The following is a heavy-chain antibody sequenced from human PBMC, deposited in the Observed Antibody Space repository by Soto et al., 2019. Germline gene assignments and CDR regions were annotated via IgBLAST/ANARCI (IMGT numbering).Heavy chain of an antibody. D-gene: IGHD3-22*01. CDR2: IDSDGIST. Sequence: GGSLRLSCAASGFTFSSCWMHWVRQAPGKGLVWVSRIDSDGISTNYADSVKGRFTISRDNAENMLYLQMNSLRAEDTAVYYCASHPTYYYDSSAYSWGQGTLVTVSS. J-gene: IGHJ4*02. V-gene: IGHV3-74*01. CDR3: ASHPTYYYDSSAYS. CDR1: GFTFSSCW.